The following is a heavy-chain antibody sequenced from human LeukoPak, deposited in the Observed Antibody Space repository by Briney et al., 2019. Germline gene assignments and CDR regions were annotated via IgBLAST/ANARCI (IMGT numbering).Heavy chain of an antibody. CDR2: VRNKANNYAT. CDR1: GFTFSGSS. Sequence: GGSLKLSCAASGFTFSGSSMHWVRQASGKGLEWVGRVRNKANNYATAYAASMKGRFTISRDDSKNTAYLQMKSLKIEDTAVYFCARSGASLSSPEDYWGQGILVTVSS. D-gene: IGHD6-19*01. V-gene: IGHV3-73*01. J-gene: IGHJ4*02. CDR3: ARSGASLSSPEDY.